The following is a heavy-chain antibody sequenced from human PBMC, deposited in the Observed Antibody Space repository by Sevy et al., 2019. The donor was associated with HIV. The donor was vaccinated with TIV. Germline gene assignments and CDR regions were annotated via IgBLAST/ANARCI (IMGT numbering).Heavy chain of an antibody. CDR2: CDPQDGET. J-gene: IGHJ5*02. CDR3: ATVGLRYYSGASSYQGDWFDP. CDR1: GYTLTKLS. D-gene: IGHD2-15*01. V-gene: IGHV1-24*01. Sequence: ASVKVSCKVSGYTLTKLSIHWVRQAPGKGREWMGDCDPQDGETIYAERFQGRLTMTVDTSTDTAYMELSSLTSEDTAVYYCATVGLRYYSGASSYQGDWFDPWGQGTLVTVSS.